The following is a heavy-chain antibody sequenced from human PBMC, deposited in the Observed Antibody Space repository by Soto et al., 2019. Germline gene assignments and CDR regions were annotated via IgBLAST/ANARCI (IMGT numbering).Heavy chain of an antibody. Sequence: TETLSLTCTVSGGSISSYDWSWIRQPPGKGLEWIGYIYYSGSTNNNPYLKSRFTISVDTSKNQFSLKLSSVTAADTAVYYCASLGYYYDSSGYYWVLDAFDSWGQGTMVTVSS. CDR3: ASLGYYYDSSGYYWVLDAFDS. J-gene: IGHJ3*02. CDR1: GGSISSYD. D-gene: IGHD3-22*01. V-gene: IGHV4-59*08. CDR2: IYYSGST.